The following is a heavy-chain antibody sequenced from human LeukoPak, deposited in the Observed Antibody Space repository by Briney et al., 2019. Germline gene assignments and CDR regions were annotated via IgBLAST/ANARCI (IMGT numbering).Heavy chain of an antibody. Sequence: NPSETLSLTCTVSGGSISSGGYYWSWIRQHPGKGLEWIGYIYYSGSTNYNPSLKSRVTISVDTSKNQFSLKLSSVTAADTAVYYCARDRVEYYYDSSGYSHDAFDIWGQGTMVTVSS. CDR3: ARDRVEYYYDSSGYSHDAFDI. D-gene: IGHD3-22*01. V-gene: IGHV4-61*08. CDR2: IYYSGST. J-gene: IGHJ3*02. CDR1: GGSISSGGYY.